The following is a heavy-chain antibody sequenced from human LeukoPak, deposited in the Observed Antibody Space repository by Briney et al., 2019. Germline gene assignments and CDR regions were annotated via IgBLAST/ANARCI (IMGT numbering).Heavy chain of an antibody. D-gene: IGHD2-21*01. CDR1: GGPMSHDY. J-gene: IGHJ2*01. CDR2: IHNTEST. Sequence: SETLSLTCTVSGGPMSHDYWSWIRQPPGKGLEWIGYIHNTESTKYNPSLKSRVTISLDMSKTQFSLNVGSVTAADTAVYYCARSLFGWYFDLWGRGTLVTVSS. CDR3: ARSLFGWYFDL. V-gene: IGHV4-59*01.